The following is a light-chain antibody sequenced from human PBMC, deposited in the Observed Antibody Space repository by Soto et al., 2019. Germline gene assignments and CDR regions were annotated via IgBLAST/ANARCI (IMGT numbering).Light chain of an antibody. CDR2: GNS. J-gene: IGLJ2*01. V-gene: IGLV1-40*01. Sequence: QSVLTQPPSVSGARGQRVTISCTGSCSNIGAGYDVHWYQQLPGTAPKLLIYGNSNRPSGVPDRFSGSKSGTSASLAITGLQAEDEADYYCQSYDSSLSGSVVFGGGTKLTVL. CDR3: QSYDSSLSGSVV. CDR1: CSNIGAGYD.